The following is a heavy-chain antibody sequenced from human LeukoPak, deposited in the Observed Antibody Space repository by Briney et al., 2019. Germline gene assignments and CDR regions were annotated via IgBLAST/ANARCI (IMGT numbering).Heavy chain of an antibody. V-gene: IGHV3-30*03. J-gene: IGHJ4*02. CDR3: ARDSTYYYDSSGLVGY. Sequence: GRSLRLSCAASGFTFSSYGMHWVRQAPGKGLEWVAVISYDGSNKYYADSVKGRFTISRDNAKNSLYLQMNSLRAEDTAVYYCARDSTYYYDSSGLVGYWGQGTLVTVSS. D-gene: IGHD3-22*01. CDR1: GFTFSSYG. CDR2: ISYDGSNK.